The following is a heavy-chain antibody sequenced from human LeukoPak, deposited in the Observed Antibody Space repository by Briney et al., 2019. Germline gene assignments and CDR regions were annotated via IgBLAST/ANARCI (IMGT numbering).Heavy chain of an antibody. CDR2: IYYSGST. V-gene: IGHV4-59*01. J-gene: IGHJ4*02. D-gene: IGHD3-3*01. CDR1: GGSISSYY. Sequence: PSETLSFTCTVSGGSISSYYWSWIRQPPGKGLEWIGYIYYSGSTNYNPSLRSRVTISVDTSKNQFSLKLSSVTAADTAVYYRARDRRDYDFWSGYNRGGGYFDYWGQGTLVTVSS. CDR3: ARDRRDYDFWSGYNRGGGYFDY.